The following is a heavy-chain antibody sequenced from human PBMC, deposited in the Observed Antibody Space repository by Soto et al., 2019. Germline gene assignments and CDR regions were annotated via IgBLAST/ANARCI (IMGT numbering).Heavy chain of an antibody. Sequence: PGESLKISCKGSGYSFTSYWIGWVRQMPGKGLEWMGIIYPGDSDTRYSPSFQGQVTISADKSISTAYLQWSSLKASDTAMYYCARIMTTVTTYYYYYYYMDGWGKGTKVTVSS. CDR2: IYPGDSDT. V-gene: IGHV5-51*03. CDR1: GYSFTSYW. CDR3: ARIMTTVTTYYYYYYYMDG. D-gene: IGHD4-4*01. J-gene: IGHJ6*03.